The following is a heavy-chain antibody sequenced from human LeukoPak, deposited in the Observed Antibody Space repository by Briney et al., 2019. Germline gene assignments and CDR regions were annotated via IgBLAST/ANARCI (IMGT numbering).Heavy chain of an antibody. Sequence: SVKVSCKASGGAFSSYAISWVRQAPGQGLEWMGGIIPIFGTANYAQKFQGRVTITADESTSTAYMELSSLRSEDTAVYYCASAGEYSSLYFQHWGQGTLVTVSS. CDR2: IIPIFGTA. CDR3: ASAGEYSSLYFQH. V-gene: IGHV1-69*13. J-gene: IGHJ1*01. CDR1: GGAFSSYA. D-gene: IGHD6-6*01.